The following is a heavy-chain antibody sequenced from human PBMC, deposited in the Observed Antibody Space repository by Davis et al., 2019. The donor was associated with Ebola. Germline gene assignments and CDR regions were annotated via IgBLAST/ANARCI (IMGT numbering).Heavy chain of an antibody. D-gene: IGHD4-17*01. V-gene: IGHV1-46*01. CDR1: GYTFTSYY. J-gene: IGHJ4*02. Sequence: ASVKVSCKASGYTFTSYYMHWVRQAPGQGPEWMGMINPSGGGTRYAEKFQGRVTMTRDTSTSTVHVELRSLKSEDTAVYYCARGYGDYRYYDYWGQGTLVTVSS. CDR3: ARGYGDYRYYDY. CDR2: INPSGGGT.